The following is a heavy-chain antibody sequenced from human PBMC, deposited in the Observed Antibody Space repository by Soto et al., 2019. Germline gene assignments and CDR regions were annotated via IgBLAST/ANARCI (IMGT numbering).Heavy chain of an antibody. J-gene: IGHJ4*02. Sequence: QVQLVESGGGVVQPGKSLRLSCAASGFSFSTYAMKWVRQAPGKGLEWVAVTSYNGSSKHYGDSVKDRFTVSRDNSKNTLYLQMDSLRHEDSAVYYFARPKRDTVGWFGGMDYWGQGILVNVSS. CDR1: GFSFSTYA. D-gene: IGHD3-16*01. V-gene: IGHV3-30*03. CDR2: TSYNGSSK. CDR3: ARPKRDTVGWFGGMDY.